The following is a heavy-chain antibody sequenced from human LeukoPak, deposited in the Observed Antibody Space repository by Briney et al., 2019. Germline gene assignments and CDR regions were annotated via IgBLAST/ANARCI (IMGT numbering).Heavy chain of an antibody. CDR2: IYYSGST. D-gene: IGHD3-10*01. Sequence: SETLSLTCTVSGGSISSSSYYWGWIRQPPGKGLEWIGSIYYSGSTYYNPSLKSRVTISVDTSKNQFSLKLSSVTAADTAVYYCARELYYGSGTPSAFDIWGQGTMVTVSS. J-gene: IGHJ3*02. V-gene: IGHV4-39*07. CDR3: ARELYYGSGTPSAFDI. CDR1: GGSISSSSYY.